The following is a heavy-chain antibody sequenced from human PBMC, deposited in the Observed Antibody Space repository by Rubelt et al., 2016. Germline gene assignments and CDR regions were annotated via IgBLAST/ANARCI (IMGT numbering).Heavy chain of an antibody. D-gene: IGHD4-11*01. CDR3: ARGYSNYGYLGVY. CDR2: VFHSGDT. V-gene: IGHV4-30-2*01. CDR1: GAYITNDGSS. J-gene: IGHJ4*02. Sequence: QVQLRVSGSGLVKASQTLSLTCAVSGAYITNDGSSWNWIRQPPGKGLEWIGYVFHSGDTVYNSSLKSRVTISVDKSKNQFSLKLSYVTAAATALYYCARGYSNYGYLGVYWGQGTLVTGSS.